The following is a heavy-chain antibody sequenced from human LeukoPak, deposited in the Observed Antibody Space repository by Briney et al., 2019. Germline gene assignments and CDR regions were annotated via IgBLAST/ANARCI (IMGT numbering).Heavy chain of an antibody. J-gene: IGHJ4*02. CDR2: IYYSGST. V-gene: IGHV4-59*01. CDR1: GGSISSYY. CDR3: ARFDSSGYYQFDY. Sequence: KPSETLSLTCTVSGGSISSYYWSWIRQPPGKGLEWIGYIYYSGSTNYNPSLKSRVTMSVDTSKNLFSLKLSSVTAADTAVYYCARFDSSGYYQFDYWGQGTLVTVSS. D-gene: IGHD3-22*01.